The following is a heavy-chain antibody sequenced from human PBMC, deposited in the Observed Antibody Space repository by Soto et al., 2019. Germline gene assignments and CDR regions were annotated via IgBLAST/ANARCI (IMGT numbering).Heavy chain of an antibody. J-gene: IGHJ5*02. CDR2: IFSNDEK. CDR1: GFSLSNAGLG. CDR3: ASTYSTSWYWFDP. V-gene: IGHV2-26*04. D-gene: IGHD6-13*01. Sequence: QVTVKESGPVLVKPTETLTLTCTVSGFSLSNAGLGVSWIRQPPGKALEWLAHIFSNDEKSYSTSLKSRPTTSXDXXKSQVVLTMTSMDPVDTATYYCASTYSTSWYWFDPWGQGTLVTVSS.